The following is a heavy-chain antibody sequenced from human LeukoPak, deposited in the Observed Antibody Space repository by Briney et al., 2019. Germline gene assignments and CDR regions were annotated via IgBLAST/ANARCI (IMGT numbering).Heavy chain of an antibody. V-gene: IGHV3-53*04. CDR1: GFTVSSNY. CDR2: IYSGGST. Sequence: PGRSLRLSCAASGFTVSSNYMSWVRQAPGKWLEWVSVIYSGGSTYYADSVKGRFTISRHNSNNTLYLQMNSLRAEETAVYYCARDGGSGSYQEYIWGQGTMVSVSS. J-gene: IGHJ3*02. CDR3: ARDGGSGSYQEYI. D-gene: IGHD1-26*01.